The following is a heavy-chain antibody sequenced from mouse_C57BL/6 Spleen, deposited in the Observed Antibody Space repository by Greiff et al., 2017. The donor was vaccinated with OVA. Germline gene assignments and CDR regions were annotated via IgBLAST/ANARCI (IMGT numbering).Heavy chain of an antibody. J-gene: IGHJ1*03. CDR2: IRLKSDNYAT. CDR1: GFTFSNYW. CDR3: TEGFWYFDV. Sequence: EVNVVDSGGGLVQPGGSMKLSCVASGFTFSNYWMNWVRQSPEKGLEWVAQIRLKSDNYATHYAESVKGRFTISRDDSKSSVYLQMNNLRAEDTGIYYCTEGFWYFDVWGTGTTVTVSS. V-gene: IGHV6-3*01.